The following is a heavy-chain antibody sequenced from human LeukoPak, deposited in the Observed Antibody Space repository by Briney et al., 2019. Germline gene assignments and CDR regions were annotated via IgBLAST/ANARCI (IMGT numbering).Heavy chain of an antibody. CDR1: GGSFSGYY. D-gene: IGHD4-17*01. Sequence: SETLSLTCAVYGGSFSGYYWSWIRQPPGKGLEWIGEINRSGSTNYNPSLKSRVTISVDTSKNQFSLKLSSVTAADTAVYYCARRCVTVTTVLDFDYWGQGTLVTVSS. J-gene: IGHJ4*02. V-gene: IGHV4-34*01. CDR2: INRSGST. CDR3: ARRCVTVTTVLDFDY.